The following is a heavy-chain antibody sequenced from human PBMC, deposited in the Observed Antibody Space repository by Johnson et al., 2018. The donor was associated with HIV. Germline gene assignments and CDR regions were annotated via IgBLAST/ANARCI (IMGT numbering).Heavy chain of an antibody. CDR1: GFTFSSYG. CDR2: IRYDGSNK. J-gene: IGHJ3*02. Sequence: QVQLVESGGGMVQPGGSLRLSCAASGFTFSSYGMHWVRQAPGKGLEWVAFIRYDGSNKYYADSVKGRFTISRDNSKNTLYLQMNSLRAEDTAVYYCAKDRGAARAFDAFDIWGQGTMVTVSS. CDR3: AKDRGAARAFDAFDI. V-gene: IGHV3-30*02. D-gene: IGHD6-6*01.